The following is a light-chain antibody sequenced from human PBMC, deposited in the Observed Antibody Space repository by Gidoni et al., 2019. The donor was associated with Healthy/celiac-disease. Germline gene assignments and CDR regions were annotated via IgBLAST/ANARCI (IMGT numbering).Light chain of an antibody. J-gene: IGKJ3*01. CDR2: LGS. Sequence: IVMTQSPLSLPVTPGEPASISCRSSQSLLHSNGYNYLDRYLQKPGQSPQLLIYLGSNRASGVPDRFSGSGSGTDFTLKISRVEAEDVGVYYCMQALQTTFTFGQXTKVDIK. CDR1: QSLLHSNGYNY. V-gene: IGKV2-28*01. CDR3: MQALQTTFT.